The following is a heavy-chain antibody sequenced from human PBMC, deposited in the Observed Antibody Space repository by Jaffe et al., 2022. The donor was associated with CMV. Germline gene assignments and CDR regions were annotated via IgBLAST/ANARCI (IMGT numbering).Heavy chain of an antibody. CDR3: ARDLGGGNWYYYGSGSYYIGGAFDI. J-gene: IGHJ3*02. V-gene: IGHV1-18*01. Sequence: QVQLVQSGAEVKKPGASVKVSCKASGYTFTSYGISWVRQAPGQGLEWMGWISAYNGNTNYAQKLQGRVTMTTDTSTSTAYMELRSLRSDDTAVYYCARDLGGGNWYYYGSGSYYIGGAFDIWGQGTMVTVSS. D-gene: IGHD3-10*01. CDR2: ISAYNGNT. CDR1: GYTFTSYG.